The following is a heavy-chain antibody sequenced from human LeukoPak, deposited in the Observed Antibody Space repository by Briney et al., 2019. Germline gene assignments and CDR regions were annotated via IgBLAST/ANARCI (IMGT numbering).Heavy chain of an antibody. Sequence: ASVKVSCKASGYTFTSYAMHWVRQAPGQRLEWMGGIIPIFGTANYAQKFQGRVTITADESTSTAYMELSSLRSEDTAVYYCARDRHRDYDFWSGYYLRNAFDIWGQGTMVTVSS. CDR2: IIPIFGTA. CDR1: GYTFTSYA. D-gene: IGHD3-3*01. V-gene: IGHV1-69*13. J-gene: IGHJ3*02. CDR3: ARDRHRDYDFWSGYYLRNAFDI.